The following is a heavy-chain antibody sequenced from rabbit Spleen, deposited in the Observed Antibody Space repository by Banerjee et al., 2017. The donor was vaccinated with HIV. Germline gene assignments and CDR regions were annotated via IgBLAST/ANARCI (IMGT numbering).Heavy chain of an antibody. CDR3: ARDGSGGISYYFNL. CDR1: GFTISNYW. J-gene: IGHJ4*01. D-gene: IGHD1-1*01. Sequence: QEQLEESGGRLVQPGGSLTLSCKAYGFTISNYWICWVRQAPGKGLELIACIYTDTETTYYTTWAKGRFTISKTSSTTVTLQMTSLTAADTATYFCARDGSGGISYYFNLWGPGTLVTVS. CDR2: IYTDTETT. V-gene: IGHV1S45*01.